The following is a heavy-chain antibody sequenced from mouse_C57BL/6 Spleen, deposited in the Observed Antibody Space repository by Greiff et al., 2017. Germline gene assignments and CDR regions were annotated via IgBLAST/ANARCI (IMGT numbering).Heavy chain of an antibody. CDR1: GYSFTDYN. V-gene: IGHV1-39*01. Sequence: VQLKESGPELVKPGASVKISCKASGYSFTDYNMNWVKQSNGKSLEWIGVINPNYGTTSYNQKFKGKATLTVDQSSSTAYMQLNSLTSEDSAVYYCARATGRDYGSSQYYFDYWGQGTTLTVSS. D-gene: IGHD1-1*01. J-gene: IGHJ2*01. CDR3: ARATGRDYGSSQYYFDY. CDR2: INPNYGTT.